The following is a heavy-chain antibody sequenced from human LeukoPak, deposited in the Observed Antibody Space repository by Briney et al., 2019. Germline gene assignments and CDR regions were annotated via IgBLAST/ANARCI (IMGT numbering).Heavy chain of an antibody. D-gene: IGHD3-10*01. CDR1: GFTFSSYA. V-gene: IGHV3-30*04. CDR3: ARDTTYYYGSGSDY. Sequence: GGSLRLSCAASGFTFSSYAMHWVRQAPGKGLEWVAVISYDGSNKYYADSVKGRFTISRDNAKNSLYLQMNSLRAEDTAVYYCARDTTYYYGSGSDYWGQGTLVTVSS. CDR2: ISYDGSNK. J-gene: IGHJ4*02.